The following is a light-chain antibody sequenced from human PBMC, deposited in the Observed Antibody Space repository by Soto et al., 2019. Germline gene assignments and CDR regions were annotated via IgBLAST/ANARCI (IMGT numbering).Light chain of an antibody. V-gene: IGKV3-20*01. Sequence: EIALTQFPDTLSLSTGERATLSCRASQFVNNNSLAWYQQTPGQPHSLLSYDASTRATGIPDRFSGSGSGTDFTLTIRKLEPEDFVVYYCQWYGGAPRTFVQGTRV. CDR2: DAS. CDR3: QWYGGAPRT. J-gene: IGKJ1*01. CDR1: QFVNNNS.